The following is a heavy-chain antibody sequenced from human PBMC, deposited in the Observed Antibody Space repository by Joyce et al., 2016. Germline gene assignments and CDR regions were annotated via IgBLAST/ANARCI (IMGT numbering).Heavy chain of an antibody. V-gene: IGHV3-49*05. CDR1: GFIFGDYA. CDR3: TRIGDCSGGSCYEGWFDP. Sequence: EVQLVESGGGLVKPGRSLRLSCTSSGFIFGDYAMNWFRQDPGKGLEGVGFSRSKAYGGTTDYAAAVKGRFTISRDDSKSIAYLQMNSLKTEDTAVYYCTRIGDCSGGSCYEGWFDPWGQGTLVTVSS. CDR2: SRSKAYGGTT. J-gene: IGHJ5*02. D-gene: IGHD2-15*01.